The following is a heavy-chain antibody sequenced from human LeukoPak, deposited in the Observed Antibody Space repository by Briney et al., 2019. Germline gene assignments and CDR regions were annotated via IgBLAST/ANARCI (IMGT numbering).Heavy chain of an antibody. V-gene: IGHV3-30-3*01. D-gene: IGHD6-19*01. Sequence: GRSLRLSCAASGFTFSSYAMHWVRQAQGQGLEWVAVILYDGSDKYCADSVKGRFTISRDNSKNTLYLQMNSLRAEDTAVYYCARDMASGWYDAFDIWGQGTMVTVSS. J-gene: IGHJ3*02. CDR1: GFTFSSYA. CDR2: ILYDGSDK. CDR3: ARDMASGWYDAFDI.